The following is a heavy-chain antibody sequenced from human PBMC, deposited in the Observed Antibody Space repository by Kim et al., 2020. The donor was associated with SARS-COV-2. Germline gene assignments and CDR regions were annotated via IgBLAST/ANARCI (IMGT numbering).Heavy chain of an antibody. V-gene: IGHV3-9*01. D-gene: IGHD2-2*03. Sequence: ADSVKGRFTISRDHAKNSLYLQMNSRTAEDTALYYCAKDGLGWAPAGMVVWGQGTTVTVSS. CDR3: AKDGLGWAPAGMVV. J-gene: IGHJ6*02.